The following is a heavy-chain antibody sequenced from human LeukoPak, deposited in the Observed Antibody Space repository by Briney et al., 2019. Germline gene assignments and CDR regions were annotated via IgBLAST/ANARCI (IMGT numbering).Heavy chain of an antibody. CDR2: IYYSGST. CDR1: GGSISSSSYY. J-gene: IGHJ4*02. CDR3: AGKGTYYDILTGYYPGWVDY. Sequence: KPSETLSLTCTVSGGSISSSSYYWGWIRQPPGKGLEWIGSIYYSGSTYYNPSLKSRVTISVDTSKNQFSLKLSSVTAADTAVYYCAGKGTYYDILTGYYPGWVDYWGQGTLVTVSS. V-gene: IGHV4-39*01. D-gene: IGHD3-9*01.